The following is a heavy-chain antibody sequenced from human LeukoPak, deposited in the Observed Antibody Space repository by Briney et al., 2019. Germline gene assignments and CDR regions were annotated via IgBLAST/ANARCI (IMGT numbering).Heavy chain of an antibody. V-gene: IGHV4-39*01. CDR3: ARYVVYGSGKYYFDY. D-gene: IGHD3-10*01. CDR1: GGSISNTNYY. Sequence: SETLSLTCTVSGGSISNTNYYWSWIRQPPGKELEWNASINYGGTTYYNPSLKSRVTISVDTTKNQFSLRLSSVTAADTAVYLCARYVVYGSGKYYFDYWGQGSLVTVSS. J-gene: IGHJ4*02. CDR2: INYGGTT.